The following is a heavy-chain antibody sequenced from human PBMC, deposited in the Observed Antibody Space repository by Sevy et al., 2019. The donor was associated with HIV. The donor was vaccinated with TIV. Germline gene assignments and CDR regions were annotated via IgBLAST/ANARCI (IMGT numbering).Heavy chain of an antibody. J-gene: IGHJ4*02. CDR2: IWYDGSNK. V-gene: IGHV3-33*01. D-gene: IGHD6-19*01. CDR3: ARESIAVARIGYYFDY. CDR1: GFSYSGYG. Sequence: SLRLSCAASGFSYSGYGMHWVRQAPGKGLERVAVIWYDGSNKEYADSVKGRFAISRDNSKNTLFLQMNSLSAEDTTVYYCARESIAVARIGYYFDYWGQGTLVLVSS.